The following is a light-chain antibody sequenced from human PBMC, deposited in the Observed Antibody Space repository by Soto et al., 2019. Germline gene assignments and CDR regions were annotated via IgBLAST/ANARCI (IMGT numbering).Light chain of an antibody. V-gene: IGKV3-11*01. J-gene: IGKJ5*01. Sequence: VVLTQSPVTLSLYPGDTATLSCGASQSVSNSLAWYQQRPGQAPRLLIYDASSRATGIPARFSGSGSGADFTLTISSLEPEDFAVYYCHHRGNGITFGQGTRLEIK. CDR2: DAS. CDR1: QSVSNS. CDR3: HHRGNGIT.